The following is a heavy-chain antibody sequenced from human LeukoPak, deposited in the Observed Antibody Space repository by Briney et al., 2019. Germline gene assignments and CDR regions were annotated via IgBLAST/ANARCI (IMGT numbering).Heavy chain of an antibody. J-gene: IGHJ5*01. CDR2: IKSDGST. Sequence: GGSLRLSCAASGFTFSSYWMHWVRQTPGKGLMWVARIKSDGSTIYADSVQGRFTISRDNAKNTVYLQMNSLRVDDTAIYYCTRAITYFYGSVTYDWFDSWGQGTRVTVSS. CDR1: GFTFSSYW. V-gene: IGHV3-74*01. CDR3: TRAITYFYGSVTYDWFDS. D-gene: IGHD3-10*01.